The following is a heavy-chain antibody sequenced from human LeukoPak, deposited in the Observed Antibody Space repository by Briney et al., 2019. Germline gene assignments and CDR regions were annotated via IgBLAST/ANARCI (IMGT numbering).Heavy chain of an antibody. CDR1: GYSLSSYE. CDR2: MNPNSGNT. Sequence: ASVKVSCKTSGYSLSSYEINWVRQPPGQGLEWMGWMNPNSGNTAYAQKFQGRITMTRDASIRTAYMELNSLRSEDTAVYYCVRLFVQEPSGWFDPWGQGTLVTVS. D-gene: IGHD3-10*01. J-gene: IGHJ5*02. V-gene: IGHV1-8*01. CDR3: VRLFVQEPSGWFDP.